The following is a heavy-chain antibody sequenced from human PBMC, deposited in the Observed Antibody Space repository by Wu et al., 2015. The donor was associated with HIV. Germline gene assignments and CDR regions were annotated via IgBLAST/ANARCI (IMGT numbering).Heavy chain of an antibody. CDR1: GYSFTSYY. CDR3: ARVGYCSGGSCYSFDY. D-gene: IGHD2-15*01. Sequence: QVQLVQSGAEVKKPGASVKVSCKASGYSFTSYYMHWVRQAPGQGLEWMGIINPSAASTSYAQKFQGRVTMTTDTSTSTVYMELSSLRSEDTAVYYCARVGYCSGGSCYSFDYVGQGTLVTVSS. J-gene: IGHJ4*02. V-gene: IGHV1-46*01. CDR2: INPSAAST.